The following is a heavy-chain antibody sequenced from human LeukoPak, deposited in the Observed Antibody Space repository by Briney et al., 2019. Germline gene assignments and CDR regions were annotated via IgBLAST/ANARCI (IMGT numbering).Heavy chain of an antibody. D-gene: IGHD6-25*01. J-gene: IGHJ4*02. V-gene: IGHV4-38-2*02. CDR2: IYYSGST. Sequence: GSLRLSCDASGFIFSDYYMSWIRQPPGKGLEWIGNIYYSGSTYYNPSLKSRVTISVDTSKNQFSLKLSSVTAADTAVYYCAREEPSGDYWGQGTLVTVSS. CDR3: AREEPSGDY. CDR1: GFIFSDYY.